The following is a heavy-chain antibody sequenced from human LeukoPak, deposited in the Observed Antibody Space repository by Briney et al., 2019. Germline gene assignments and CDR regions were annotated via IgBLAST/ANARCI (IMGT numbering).Heavy chain of an antibody. D-gene: IGHD2-2*01. V-gene: IGHV4-38-2*01. J-gene: IGHJ6*03. CDR3: ARQSGPAAIYYYYYMDV. CDR1: GYSISSGYY. Sequence: SETLSLTCAVSGYSISSGYYWGWIRQPPGKGLEWIGSIYHSGSTYYNPSLKSRVTISVDTSKNQFSLKLSSVTAADTAAYYCARQSGPAAIYYYYYMDVWGKGTTVTVSS. CDR2: IYHSGST.